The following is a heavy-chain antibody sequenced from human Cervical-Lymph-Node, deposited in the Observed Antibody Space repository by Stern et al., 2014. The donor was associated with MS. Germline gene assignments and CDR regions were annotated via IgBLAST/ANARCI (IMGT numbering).Heavy chain of an antibody. CDR1: GYTFTGYY. CDR3: ARVAPALGYGMDV. CDR2: INPSSGGT. Sequence: QMQLVQSGAEVKKAGASVKVSCKASGYTFTGYYIHWVRQAPGQGLEWMGWINPSSGGTGYSQKFQGWVTMTRDTSISTAYMELNRLRSDETAVYYCARVAPALGYGMDVWGQGTTVIVSS. V-gene: IGHV1-2*04. J-gene: IGHJ6*02.